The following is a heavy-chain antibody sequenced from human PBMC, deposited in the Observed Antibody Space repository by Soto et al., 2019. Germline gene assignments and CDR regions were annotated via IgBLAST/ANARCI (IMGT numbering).Heavy chain of an antibody. Sequence: PGGSLRLSCAGSGFTFSNLAMGWVRQAPGKGPEWVSSVTGGGSASFSADSVRGRFTVSRDNSKNTLFFQLNTLRPEDTAVYYFAKTRRVAVGTDFFDLGGQGNQVTV. CDR1: GFTFSNLA. CDR2: VTGGGSAS. D-gene: IGHD6-19*01. V-gene: IGHV3-23*01. J-gene: IGHJ4*02. CDR3: AKTRRVAVGTDFFDL.